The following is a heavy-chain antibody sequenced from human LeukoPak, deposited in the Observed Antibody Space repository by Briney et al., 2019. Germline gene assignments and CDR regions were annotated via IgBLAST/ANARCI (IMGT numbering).Heavy chain of an antibody. CDR2: ICGGGRT. D-gene: IGHD6-19*01. Sequence: GGALRLSCAASGFTFSKYVMSWVRQAPGKGVEGVSAICGGGRTYYSDYVKGGFTISRDNSKTTLYVQMNSLRAEDTAIYYCAKAGSLQAVAGWIDYWGQGTVVTVS. CDR1: GFTFSKYV. CDR3: AKAGSLQAVAGWIDY. V-gene: IGHV3-23*01. J-gene: IGHJ4*02.